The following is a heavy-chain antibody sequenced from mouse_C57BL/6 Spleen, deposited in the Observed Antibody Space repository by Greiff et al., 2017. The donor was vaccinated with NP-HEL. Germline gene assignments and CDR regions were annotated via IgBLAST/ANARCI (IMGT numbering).Heavy chain of an antibody. Sequence: QVQLQQPGAELVKPGASVKLSCKASGYTFTSYWMQWVKQRPGQGLEWIGEIDPSDSYTNYNQKFKGKATLTVDTSSSTAYMQLSSLTSEDAAVYYCARGNYYGNSYFDYWGQGTTLTVSS. V-gene: IGHV1-50*01. J-gene: IGHJ2*01. CDR3: ARGNYYGNSYFDY. CDR2: IDPSDSYT. CDR1: GYTFTSYW. D-gene: IGHD2-1*01.